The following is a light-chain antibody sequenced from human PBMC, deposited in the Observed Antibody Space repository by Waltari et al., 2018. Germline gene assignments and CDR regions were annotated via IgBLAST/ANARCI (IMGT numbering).Light chain of an antibody. CDR1: QSINTY. J-gene: IGKJ4*01. CDR2: AAS. CDR3: QQSYSSPLT. Sequence: DIQMTQSPSSLSASVGDRVTITCRASQSINTYLNWYQQKQGKAPKLLIYAASSLQSGVPSRFSGSGSGTDFTLTISSLQPEDFATYYCQQSYSSPLTFGGGTKVEI. V-gene: IGKV1-39*01.